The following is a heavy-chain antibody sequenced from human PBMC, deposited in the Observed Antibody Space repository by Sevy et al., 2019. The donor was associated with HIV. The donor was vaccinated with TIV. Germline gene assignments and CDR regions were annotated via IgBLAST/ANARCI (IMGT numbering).Heavy chain of an antibody. CDR1: GFTFDDYA. Sequence: GESLKISCTTSGFTFDDYAMNWFRQAPGKGLEWVAFITRNSYEAYGGTTDYVASVKGRFIISRDDSKSIAYLQMNSLKTEDTAVYYCTRGLATADTPEYYFDYWGQGTLVTVSS. CDR3: TRGLATADTPEYYFDY. J-gene: IGHJ4*02. D-gene: IGHD5-12*01. CDR2: ITRNSYEAYGGTT. V-gene: IGHV3-49*03.